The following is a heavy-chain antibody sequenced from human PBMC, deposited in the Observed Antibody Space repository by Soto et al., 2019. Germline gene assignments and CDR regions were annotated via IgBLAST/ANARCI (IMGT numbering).Heavy chain of an antibody. Sequence: SETLSLTCTVSGGSISSYYWSWIRQPPGKGLEWIGYIYYSGSTNYNPSLKSRVTISVDTSKNQFSLKLSSVTAADTAVYYCARLGDYYDILTGLGYWGQGTLVTSPQ. J-gene: IGHJ4*02. CDR3: ARLGDYYDILTGLGY. CDR2: IYYSGST. V-gene: IGHV4-59*08. CDR1: GGSISSYY. D-gene: IGHD3-9*01.